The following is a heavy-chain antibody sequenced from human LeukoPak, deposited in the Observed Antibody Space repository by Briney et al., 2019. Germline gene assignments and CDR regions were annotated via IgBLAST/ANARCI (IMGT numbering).Heavy chain of an antibody. CDR3: ARLPRHRGTQSITMVRGVARRYYYYYMDV. V-gene: IGHV4-34*01. D-gene: IGHD3-10*01. CDR2: INHSGST. J-gene: IGHJ6*03. CDR1: GGSFSGYY. Sequence: PSETLSLTCAVYGGSFSGYYWSWIRQPPGKGLEWIGEINHSGSTNYNPSLKSRVTISVDTSKNQFSLKLSSVTAADTAVYYCARLPRHRGTQSITMVRGVARRYYYYYMDVWGKGTTVTISS.